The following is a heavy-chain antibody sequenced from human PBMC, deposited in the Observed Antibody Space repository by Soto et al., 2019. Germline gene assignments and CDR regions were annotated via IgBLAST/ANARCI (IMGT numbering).Heavy chain of an antibody. CDR1: GFTFSNAW. Sequence: PGGSLRLSCAASGFTFSNAWMNWFRQAPGEGLEWVGQIKTKIDGGTTDYAAPVKGRFTISRDDSKNTVYLQMNSLKTEDTAVYYCTTLEYFKIVGASSIWGQGTTVTVSS. CDR2: IKTKIDGGTT. V-gene: IGHV3-15*07. CDR3: TTLEYFKIVGASSI. J-gene: IGHJ6*02. D-gene: IGHD1-26*01.